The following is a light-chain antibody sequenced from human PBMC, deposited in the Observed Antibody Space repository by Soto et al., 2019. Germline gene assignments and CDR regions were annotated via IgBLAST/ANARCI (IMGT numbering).Light chain of an antibody. J-gene: IGLJ3*02. Sequence: QSVLTQPPSASGTPGQRVTISCSGSSSSIGSNTVNWYQQLPGTAPKLLIYNNNQRPSGVPDRFSGSKSGTSASLAISGLQSEDEADYYCAAWDDSLNGPGVFGGGTKLTVL. CDR3: AAWDDSLNGPGV. CDR1: SSSIGSNT. V-gene: IGLV1-44*01. CDR2: NNN.